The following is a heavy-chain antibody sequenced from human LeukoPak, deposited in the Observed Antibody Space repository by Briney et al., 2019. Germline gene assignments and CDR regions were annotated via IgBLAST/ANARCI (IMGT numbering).Heavy chain of an antibody. J-gene: IGHJ4*02. CDR2: INPNSGGT. CDR3: ARGVVVTAPTFDY. CDR1: GYTFTGYY. D-gene: IGHD2-21*02. Sequence: ASVKVSCKASGYTFTGYYMHWVRQAPGQGLEWMGWINPNSGGTNYAQKFQGRVTMTRDTSISTAYMELSRLRSDDTAVYYCARGVVVTAPTFDYWGQGTLVTASS. V-gene: IGHV1-2*02.